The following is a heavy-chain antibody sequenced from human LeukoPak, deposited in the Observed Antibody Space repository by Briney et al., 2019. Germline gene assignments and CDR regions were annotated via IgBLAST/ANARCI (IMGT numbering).Heavy chain of an antibody. V-gene: IGHV3-48*03. J-gene: IGHJ6*03. CDR1: GFTFSSYE. CDR2: ISSSGSTI. CDR3: ARAGDIVVVPAVGGYYYYMDV. D-gene: IGHD2-2*01. Sequence: GGSLRLSCAASGFTFSSYEMNWVRPAPGKGLEWVSYISSSGSTIYYADSVKGRFTISRDNAKNSLYLQMNSLRAEDTAVYYCARAGDIVVVPAVGGYYYYMDVWGKGTTVTVSS.